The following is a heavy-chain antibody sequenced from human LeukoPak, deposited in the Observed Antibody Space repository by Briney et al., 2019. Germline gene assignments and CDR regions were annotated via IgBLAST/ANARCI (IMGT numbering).Heavy chain of an antibody. D-gene: IGHD2-15*01. CDR3: ARLFSIYCSGGSCYYYYGMDV. Sequence: ASVKVSCKASGYTFTSYGISWVRQAPGQGLEWMGWIGAYNGNTNYAQKLQGRVTMTTDTSTSTAYMELRSLRSDDTAVYYCARLFSIYCSGGSCYYYYGMDVWGQGTTVTVSS. J-gene: IGHJ6*02. V-gene: IGHV1-18*01. CDR1: GYTFTSYG. CDR2: IGAYNGNT.